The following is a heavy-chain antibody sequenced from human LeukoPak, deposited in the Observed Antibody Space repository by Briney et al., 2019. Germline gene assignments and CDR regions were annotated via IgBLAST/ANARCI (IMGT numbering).Heavy chain of an antibody. CDR1: GYTFTSYA. CDR2: IIPIFGTA. V-gene: IGHV1-69*13. D-gene: IGHD1-26*01. Sequence: GASVKVSCKASGYTFTSYAISWVRQAPGQGLEWMGGIIPIFGTANYAQKFQGRVTITADESTSTAYMELSSLRSEDTAVYYCARVWSARELLDWGQGTLVTVSS. CDR3: ARVWSARELLD. J-gene: IGHJ4*02.